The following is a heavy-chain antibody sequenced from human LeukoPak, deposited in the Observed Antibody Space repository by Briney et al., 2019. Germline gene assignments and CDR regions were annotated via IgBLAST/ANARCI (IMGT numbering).Heavy chain of an antibody. CDR2: INHSGST. Sequence: PSETLPLTCAVYGGSFSGYYWSWIRQPPGKGLEWIGEINHSGSTNYNPSLKSRVTISVDTSKNQFSLKLSSVTAADTAVYYCARSSYDFWSGYYSVNEDYWGQGTLVTVSS. D-gene: IGHD3-3*01. J-gene: IGHJ4*02. V-gene: IGHV4-34*01. CDR1: GGSFSGYY. CDR3: ARSSYDFWSGYYSVNEDY.